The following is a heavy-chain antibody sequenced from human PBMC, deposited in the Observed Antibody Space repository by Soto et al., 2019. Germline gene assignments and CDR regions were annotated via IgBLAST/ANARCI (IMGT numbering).Heavy chain of an antibody. CDR2: ISYDGRNK. CDR1: GFTFSTYA. Sequence: QVQLVESGGGLVQPGRSLRLSCTASGFTFSTYAMHWVRQAPGKGLEWVAVISYDGRNKKSADSVKGRFTISRDNSRDTLYLQMNSLRPEDTAVYYCARGDQYDSITYYFHAFDIWGQGAMVTVSS. CDR3: ARGDQYDSITYYFHAFDI. V-gene: IGHV3-30*04. D-gene: IGHD3-22*01. J-gene: IGHJ3*02.